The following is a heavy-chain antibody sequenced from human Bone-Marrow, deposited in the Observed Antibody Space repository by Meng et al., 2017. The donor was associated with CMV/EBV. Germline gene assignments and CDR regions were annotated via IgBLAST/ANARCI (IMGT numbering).Heavy chain of an antibody. CDR3: AVGHDSRKVAY. D-gene: IGHD3-3*01. V-gene: IGHV3-53*01. CDR2: ICTGDTT. Sequence: GESLKISCVASGFTVSITHMNWVRQAPGKGLEWVSVICTGDTTHYADFVKGRFTISRDSSKNTLYLQMNSLRAEDTALYYCAVGHDSRKVAYGGQGTLVTVSS. CDR1: GFTVSITH. J-gene: IGHJ4*02.